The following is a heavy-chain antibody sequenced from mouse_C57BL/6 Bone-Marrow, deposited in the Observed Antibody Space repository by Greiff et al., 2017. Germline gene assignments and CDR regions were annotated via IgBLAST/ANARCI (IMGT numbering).Heavy chain of an antibody. D-gene: IGHD2-4*01. V-gene: IGHV1-15*01. J-gene: IGHJ2*01. CDR2: IDPETGGT. CDR3: TRWIYYDYDSYFDY. Sequence: VQLQQSGAELVRPGASVTLSCKASGYTFTDYEMHWVKQTPVHGLDWIGAIDPETGGTAYNQKFKGKAILTADKSSSTAYMELRRLTSEDSAVYYCTRWIYYDYDSYFDYWGQGTTLTVSS. CDR1: GYTFTDYE.